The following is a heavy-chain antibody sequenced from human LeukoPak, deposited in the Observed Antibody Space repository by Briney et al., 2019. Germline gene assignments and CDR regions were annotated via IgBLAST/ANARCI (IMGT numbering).Heavy chain of an antibody. CDR2: IYHSGTT. D-gene: IGHD2-8*01. CDR1: GYSISGGYY. CDR3: ARAKQERYCTNGVCYDY. V-gene: IGHV4-38-2*02. J-gene: IGHJ4*02. Sequence: SETLSLTCTVSGYSISGGYYWGWTRQPPGKGLEWIGNIYHSGTTYYNPSLKSRVSISVDTSKNQISLKLSSVTAAGTAVYYCARAKQERYCTNGVCYDYWGQGILVTVSS.